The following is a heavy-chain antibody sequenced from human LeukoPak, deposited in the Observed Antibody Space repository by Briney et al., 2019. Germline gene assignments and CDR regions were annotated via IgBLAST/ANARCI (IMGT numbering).Heavy chain of an antibody. D-gene: IGHD5-24*01. J-gene: IGHJ4*02. CDR3: ARVTGRNYYFDS. V-gene: IGHV3-7*01. Sequence: GGSLRLSCAASGFTFSSYAMSWVRQAPGKGLEWVANIKEDGSEKYYVDSVKGRFTISRDNAENSLYLQMNSLRAEDMAVYYCARVTGRNYYFDSWGQGTLVTVSP. CDR2: IKEDGSEK. CDR1: GFTFSSYA.